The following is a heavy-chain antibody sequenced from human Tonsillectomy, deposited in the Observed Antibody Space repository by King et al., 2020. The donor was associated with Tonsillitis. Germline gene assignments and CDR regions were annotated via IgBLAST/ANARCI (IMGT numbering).Heavy chain of an antibody. J-gene: IGHJ6*02. CDR1: GGSVSSGGYS. CDR3: ASQSRQLIPYYYYDGMDV. V-gene: IGHV4-30-4*07. D-gene: IGHD6-13*01. Sequence: VQLQESGPRLVKPSQTLSLTCAVSGGSVSSGGYSWSWIRQPPGRGLEWIGNIYYSGSTYYNQSLRSRVTISIDTSKNQFSLKLSSVSAADTAVYYCASQSRQLIPYYYYDGMDVWGQGTTVTVSS. CDR2: IYYSGST.